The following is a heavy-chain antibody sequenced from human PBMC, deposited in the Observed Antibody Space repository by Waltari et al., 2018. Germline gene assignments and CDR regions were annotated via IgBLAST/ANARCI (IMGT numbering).Heavy chain of an antibody. CDR1: GDSVTNSFL. D-gene: IGHD2-15*01. J-gene: IGHJ4*02. CDR3: ARDRGRGLYLDT. Sequence: QLQLQESGPGLVKPSGTLSLTCAVSGDSVTNSFLWNWVRQPPGKGLEWIGQVHGSGRTNYNPPLASRVTVSLEASTNQFSLKVTSATAADTAIYFCARDRGRGLYLDTWGQGTLVTVS. CDR2: VHGSGRT. V-gene: IGHV4-4*02.